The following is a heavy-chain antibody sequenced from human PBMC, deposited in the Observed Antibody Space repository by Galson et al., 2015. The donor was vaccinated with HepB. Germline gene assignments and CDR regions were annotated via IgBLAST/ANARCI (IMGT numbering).Heavy chain of an antibody. CDR1: GYSFTSYW. J-gene: IGHJ3*02. V-gene: IGHV5-10-1*01. Sequence: ESLKISCKGSGYSFTSYWISWVRQMPGKGLEWMGRIDPSDSYTNYSPSFQGHVTISADKSISTAYLQWSSLKASDTAMYYCASQTYYYDSSGYFIWGQGTMVTVSS. D-gene: IGHD3-22*01. CDR2: IDPSDSYT. CDR3: ASQTYYYDSSGYFI.